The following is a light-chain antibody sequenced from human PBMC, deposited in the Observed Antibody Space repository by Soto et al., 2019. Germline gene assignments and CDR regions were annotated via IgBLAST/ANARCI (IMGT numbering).Light chain of an antibody. CDR1: QGISNY. CDR3: QKYNSAPQMWT. V-gene: IGKV1-27*01. Sequence: DIQMTQSPSSLSASVGDRVTITCRASQGISNYLAWYQQKPGKVPKLLIYAASTLQSGVPSRFSGSGSGTDFTLTISSLQPEDVATYYCQKYNSAPQMWTFGQGTKVDIK. CDR2: AAS. J-gene: IGKJ1*01.